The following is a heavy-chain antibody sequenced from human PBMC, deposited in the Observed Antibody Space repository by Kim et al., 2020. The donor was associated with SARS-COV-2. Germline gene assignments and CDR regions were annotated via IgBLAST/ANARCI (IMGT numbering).Heavy chain of an antibody. D-gene: IGHD6-19*01. V-gene: IGHV3-15*01. Sequence: DYPAPVKGRFTISRDDSKNTLYLQMNCLKTEDTAVYYCTTARVAVAGRDYWGQGTLVTVSS. CDR3: TTARVAVAGRDY. J-gene: IGHJ4*02.